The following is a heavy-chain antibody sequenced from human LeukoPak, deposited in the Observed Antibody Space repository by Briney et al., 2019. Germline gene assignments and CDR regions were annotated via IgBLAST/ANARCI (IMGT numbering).Heavy chain of an antibody. D-gene: IGHD1-26*01. Sequence: ASVKVSCKVSGYTLTELSMHWVRQAPGKGLEWMGGFDPEDGETIYAQKFQGRVTMTEDTSTDTAYMELSSLRSEDTAVYYCATDQSMGATFDYWGQGTLVTVSS. J-gene: IGHJ4*02. V-gene: IGHV1-24*01. CDR1: GYTLTELS. CDR2: FDPEDGET. CDR3: ATDQSMGATFDY.